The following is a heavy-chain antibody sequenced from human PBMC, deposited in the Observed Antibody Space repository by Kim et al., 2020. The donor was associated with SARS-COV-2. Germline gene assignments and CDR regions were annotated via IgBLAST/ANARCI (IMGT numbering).Heavy chain of an antibody. CDR2: IDGSGGTT. D-gene: IGHD2-21*01. Sequence: GGSLRLSCTTSGFTFTGYAMSWVRQAPGKGLEWVSSIDGSGGTTYFVDSVKGRFTISRDNAKNTLYLQMSNLRADDTAVYYCVKGGWGSIWDHWRQGTLVTVAS. CDR1: GFTFTGYA. J-gene: IGHJ4*02. V-gene: IGHV3-23*01. CDR3: VKGGWGSIWDH.